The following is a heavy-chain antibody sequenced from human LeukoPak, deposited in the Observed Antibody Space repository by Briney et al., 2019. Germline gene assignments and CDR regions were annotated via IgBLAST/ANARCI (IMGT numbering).Heavy chain of an antibody. J-gene: IGHJ3*02. CDR1: GFTFSSYE. CDR3: ARDVAFGAFDI. CDR2: ISSSGSTI. Sequence: GSLRLSCAASGFTFSSYEMNWVRQAPGKGLEWVSYISSSGSTIYYADSVKGRFTISRDNAKNSLYLQMNSLRAEDTAVYYCARDVAFGAFDIWGQGTMVTVSS. D-gene: IGHD3-16*01. V-gene: IGHV3-48*03.